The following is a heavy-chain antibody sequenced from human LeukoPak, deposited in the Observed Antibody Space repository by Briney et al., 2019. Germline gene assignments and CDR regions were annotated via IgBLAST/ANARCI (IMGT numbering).Heavy chain of an antibody. Sequence: PGGSLRLSCAASGFTFSSYSMNWVRQAPGKGLEWVSSISSSSSYIYYADSLKGRFTISRDNAKNSLYLQMNSLRAEDTAVYYCARAPYYYDSSGYRFDPWGQGTLVTVSS. D-gene: IGHD3-22*01. CDR2: ISSSSSYI. V-gene: IGHV3-21*04. CDR1: GFTFSSYS. CDR3: ARAPYYYDSSGYRFDP. J-gene: IGHJ5*02.